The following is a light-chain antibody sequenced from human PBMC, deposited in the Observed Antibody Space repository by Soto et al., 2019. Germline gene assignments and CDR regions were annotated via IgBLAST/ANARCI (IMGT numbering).Light chain of an antibody. CDR3: SSYTSSSTLYD. V-gene: IGLV2-14*01. CDR2: DVS. Sequence: QSVLTQAASVSGSPGQSITISCTRTSSDVGGYNYVSWYQQHPGKAPKLMIYDVSNRPSGVSNRFSGSKSGNTASLTISGLQAEDEADYYCSSYTSSSTLYDFGTGTKVTVL. CDR1: SSDVGGYNY. J-gene: IGLJ1*01.